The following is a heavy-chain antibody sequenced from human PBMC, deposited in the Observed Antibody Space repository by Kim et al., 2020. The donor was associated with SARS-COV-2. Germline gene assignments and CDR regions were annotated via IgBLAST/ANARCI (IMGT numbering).Heavy chain of an antibody. Sequence: GGSLRLSCAASGFTFSSYAMHWVRQAPGKGLEWLAVISYDGSNKYYADSVKGRFTISRDNSKNTLYLQMNSLRAEDTAVYYCARDSYDILTGYYIGHYYYYGMDVWGQGTTVTVSS. V-gene: IGHV3-30*04. J-gene: IGHJ6*02. CDR2: ISYDGSNK. CDR3: ARDSYDILTGYYIGHYYYYGMDV. CDR1: GFTFSSYA. D-gene: IGHD3-9*01.